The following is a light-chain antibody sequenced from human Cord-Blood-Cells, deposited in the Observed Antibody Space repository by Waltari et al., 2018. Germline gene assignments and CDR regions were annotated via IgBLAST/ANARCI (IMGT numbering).Light chain of an antibody. CDR1: QGISSY. Sequence: DIQMTQSTSSLSASVGDRVTITSRASQGISSYLNWYQQKPGKAPKLLIYAASSLQSGVPARFSGSGSGTDFTLTISSLQPEDFATYYCQQSYSTPYTFGQGTKLEIK. J-gene: IGKJ2*01. CDR2: AAS. CDR3: QQSYSTPYT. V-gene: IGKV1-39*01.